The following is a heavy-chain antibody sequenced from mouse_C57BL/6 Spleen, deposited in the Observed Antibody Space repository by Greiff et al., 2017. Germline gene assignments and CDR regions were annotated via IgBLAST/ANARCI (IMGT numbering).Heavy chain of an antibody. J-gene: IGHJ1*03. CDR1: GYTFTSYW. V-gene: IGHV1-52*01. CDR2: IDPSDSET. Sequence: QVQLQQPGAVLVRPGSSVKLSCKASGYTFTSYWMHWVKQRPIQGLEWIGNIDPSDSETHYNQKFKDKATLTVDKSSSTAYMQLSSLTSEDSAVYYCAGGSSSWYFDVWGTGTTVTVSS. D-gene: IGHD1-1*01. CDR3: AGGSSSWYFDV.